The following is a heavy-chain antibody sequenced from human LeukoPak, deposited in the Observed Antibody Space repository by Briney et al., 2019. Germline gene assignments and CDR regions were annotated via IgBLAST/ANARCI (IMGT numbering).Heavy chain of an antibody. D-gene: IGHD2-2*01. CDR3: AKSSRPYYYYYYGMDV. CDR2: IIPILGIA. Sequence: SVKVSCKASGGTFSSYAISWVRQAPGQGLEWMGRIIPILGIANYAQKFQGRVTITADKSTSTAYMELNSLRSEDTAVYYCAKSSRPYYYYYYGMDVWGQGTTVTVSS. V-gene: IGHV1-69*04. CDR1: GGTFSSYA. J-gene: IGHJ6*02.